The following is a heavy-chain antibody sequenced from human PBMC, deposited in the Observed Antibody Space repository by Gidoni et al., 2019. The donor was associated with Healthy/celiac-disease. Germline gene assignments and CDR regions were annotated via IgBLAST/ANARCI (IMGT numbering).Heavy chain of an antibody. J-gene: IGHJ5*02. Sequence: QVQLQESGPGLVKPSQTLSLTCTVSGCSISSGSYYWRWIRQPAGKGLEWIGRIYTSGSTNYNPSLKSRVTISVDTSKNQFSLKLSSVTAADTAVYYCARGSAAPYNWFDPWGQGTLVTVSS. CDR2: IYTSGST. CDR3: ARGSAAPYNWFDP. CDR1: GCSISSGSYY. V-gene: IGHV4-61*02.